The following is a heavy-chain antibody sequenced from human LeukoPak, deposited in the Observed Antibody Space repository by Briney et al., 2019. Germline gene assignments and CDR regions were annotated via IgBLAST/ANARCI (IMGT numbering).Heavy chain of an antibody. CDR1: GGXISRYY. Sequence: PSETLSLTCTVSGGXISRYYWSWIRQSPGKGLEWIAYIYYSGTTNYNPSLKSRVTISVDTSKSQFSLKLNSVTAADTAVYYCAGGGYCSRASCYAPLFDYWGQGSLVTVSS. V-gene: IGHV4-59*01. CDR2: IYYSGTT. J-gene: IGHJ4*02. CDR3: AGGGYCSRASCYAPLFDY. D-gene: IGHD2-2*01.